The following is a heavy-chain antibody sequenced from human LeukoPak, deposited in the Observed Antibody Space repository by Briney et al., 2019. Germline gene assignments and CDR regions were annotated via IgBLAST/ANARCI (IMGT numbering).Heavy chain of an antibody. CDR1: GFTFSDYA. J-gene: IGHJ4*02. D-gene: IGHD3-22*01. CDR2: ISGSGGST. Sequence: LTGGSLRLSCAASGFTFSDYAMSWVRQAPGKGLEWVSGISGSGGSTYYADSVKGRFTISRDNSKNTVFLQVNSLRAEDTAVYYCAKALVGISNGLHYWGQGTLVTVSS. CDR3: AKALVGISNGLHY. V-gene: IGHV3-23*01.